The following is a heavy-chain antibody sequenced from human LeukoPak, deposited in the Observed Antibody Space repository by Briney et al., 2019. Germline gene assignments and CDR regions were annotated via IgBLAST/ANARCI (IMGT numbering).Heavy chain of an antibody. CDR2: IKSKNDGGTT. J-gene: IGHJ3*02. CDR1: GFTFSNAW. V-gene: IGHV3-15*01. Sequence: GGSLRLSCAASGFTFSNAWMSWVRQAPGKGLEWVGRIKSKNDGGTTDYAAPVKGRFTISRDDSKNTLYLQMNSLKTEDTAVYYCTTDTCGAFDIWGQGTMVTVSS. CDR3: TTDTCGAFDI.